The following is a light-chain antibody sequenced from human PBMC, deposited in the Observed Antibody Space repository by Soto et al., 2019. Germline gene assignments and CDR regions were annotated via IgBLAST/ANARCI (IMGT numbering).Light chain of an antibody. J-gene: IGKJ2*03. CDR2: AAY. Sequence: DIQMTQSPSSLSASVGDRVTITCRASQNIRNYLNWYQQTPGKAPKLLIFAAYSLQSGVPSRFSGSGSGTDFTLTISSLQPEDFETYYCQQSSSTPYSLGQGTKLEIK. CDR3: QQSSSTPYS. CDR1: QNIRNY. V-gene: IGKV1-39*01.